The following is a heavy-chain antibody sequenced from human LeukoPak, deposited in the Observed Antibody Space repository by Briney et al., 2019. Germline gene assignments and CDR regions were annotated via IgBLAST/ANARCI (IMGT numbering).Heavy chain of an antibody. J-gene: IGHJ4*02. CDR2: IYPGDSES. Sequence: GGARQISSQGSGGLFTNYWGGGGRRLPGKGGEGMGNIYPGDSESRYSPSFQVQATISAAKSITTASLQWSSLKASDTAMYYCARHSPKLVANDYWGQGTLVTVSS. D-gene: IGHD5-12*01. CDR3: ARHSPKLVANDY. V-gene: IGHV5-51*01. CDR1: GGLFTNYW.